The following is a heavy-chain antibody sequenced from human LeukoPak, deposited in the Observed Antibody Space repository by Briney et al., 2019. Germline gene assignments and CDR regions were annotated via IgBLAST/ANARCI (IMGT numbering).Heavy chain of an antibody. Sequence: GGSLRLSCAASGFTFSSYWMSWVRQAPGKGLEWVASIKQDGSDKHYVDSVRGRFTISRDNAKNSLYLQMNSLRAEDTAVYYCARDSSGWRNWFDPWGQGTLVTVSS. D-gene: IGHD6-19*01. CDR1: GFTFSSYW. CDR2: IKQDGSDK. V-gene: IGHV3-7*01. CDR3: ARDSSGWRNWFDP. J-gene: IGHJ5*02.